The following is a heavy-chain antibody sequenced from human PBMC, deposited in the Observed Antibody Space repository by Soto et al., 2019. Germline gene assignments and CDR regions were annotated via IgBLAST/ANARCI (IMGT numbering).Heavy chain of an antibody. V-gene: IGHV3-30*18. CDR3: AKVVSTRPIAVAGQDFDY. CDR2: ISYDGSNK. Sequence: GGSLRLSCAASGFTFSSYGMHWVRQAPGKGLEWVAVISYDGSNKYYADSVKGRFTISRDNSKNTLYLQMNSLRAEDTAVYYCAKVVSTRPIAVAGQDFDYWGQGTLVTVSS. D-gene: IGHD6-19*01. CDR1: GFTFSSYG. J-gene: IGHJ4*02.